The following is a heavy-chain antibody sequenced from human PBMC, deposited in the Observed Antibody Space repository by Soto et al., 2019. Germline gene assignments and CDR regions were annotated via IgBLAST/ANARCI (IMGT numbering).Heavy chain of an antibody. J-gene: IGHJ4*02. Sequence: PSETLSLTCTVSGGSINSYWWSWIRQPAGKGLEWIGRVYSSGTTDYNPSLNSRATMSVETSKNQFSLKLSSVTAADTAVYYCARDIASYAYGEGYWGQGTPVTVSS. V-gene: IGHV4-4*07. CDR3: ARDIASYAYGEGY. D-gene: IGHD2-21*01. CDR2: VYSSGTT. CDR1: GGSINSYW.